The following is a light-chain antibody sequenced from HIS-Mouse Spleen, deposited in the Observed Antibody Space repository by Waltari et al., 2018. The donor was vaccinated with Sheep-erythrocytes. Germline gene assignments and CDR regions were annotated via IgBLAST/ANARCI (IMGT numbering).Light chain of an antibody. J-gene: IGLJ2*01. V-gene: IGLV2-23*01. CDR2: EGS. CDR3: CSYAGSSTYVV. Sequence: QSALTQPASVAGSPGQSITISCPGTSIDGWSYNLVSRYQQHPGKAPKLMIYEGSKRPSGVSNRFSGSKSGNTASLTISGLQAEDEADYYCCSYAGSSTYVVFGGGTKLTVL. CDR1: SIDGWSYNL.